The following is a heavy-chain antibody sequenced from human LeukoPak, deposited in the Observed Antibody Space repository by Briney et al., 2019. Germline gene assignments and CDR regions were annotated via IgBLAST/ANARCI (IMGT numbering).Heavy chain of an antibody. J-gene: IGHJ5*02. D-gene: IGHD6-13*01. CDR1: GGSISSGGYC. CDR2: IYYSGST. CDR3: ATSIAAAGIGHWFDP. V-gene: IGHV4-31*03. Sequence: PSETLSLTCTVSGGSISSGGYCWSWIRQHPGKGLEWIGYIYYSGSTYYNPSLKSRVTISVDTSKNQFSLKLSSVTAADTAVYYCATSIAAAGIGHWFDPWGQGTLVTVSS.